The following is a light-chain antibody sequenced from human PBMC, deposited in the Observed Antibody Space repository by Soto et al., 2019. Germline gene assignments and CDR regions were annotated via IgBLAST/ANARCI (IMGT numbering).Light chain of an antibody. V-gene: IGKV1-5*01. Sequence: DIKMTQFPSTLSATVGARVTITCRASQSISSWLAWYQQKPGKAPKLLIYDASSLESGVPSRFSGSGSGTEFTLTISSLQPDDFATYYCQQYNSYPWTFGQGTKV. CDR2: DAS. J-gene: IGKJ1*01. CDR1: QSISSW. CDR3: QQYNSYPWT.